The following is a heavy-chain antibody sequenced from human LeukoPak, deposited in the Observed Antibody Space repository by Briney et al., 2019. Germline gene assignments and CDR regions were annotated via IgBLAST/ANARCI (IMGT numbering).Heavy chain of an antibody. J-gene: IGHJ4*02. D-gene: IGHD4-17*01. CDR2: ISDGGETT. CDR1: GFTFNNYA. V-gene: IGHV3-23*01. CDR3: ARDYADYVGYFFFDY. Sequence: GGSLRLSCAASGFTFNNYAMNWVRPAPGKGLEWVSSISDGGETTYYADSAKGRFTISRDNSQNTLYLQMNSLRAEDTAVYYCARDYADYVGYFFFDYWGQGTLVTVSS.